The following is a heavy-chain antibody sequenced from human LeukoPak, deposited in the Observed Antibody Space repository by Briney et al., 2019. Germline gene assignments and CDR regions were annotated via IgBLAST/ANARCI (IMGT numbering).Heavy chain of an antibody. CDR2: INHSGST. D-gene: IGHD3-22*01. J-gene: IGHJ4*02. V-gene: IGHV4-34*01. CDR3: ARGPKRITMIVVVITTPFDY. Sequence: SETLSLTCAVYGGSFSGYYWSWIRQPPGKGLEWIGEINHSGSTNYNPSLKSRVTISVGTSKNQFSLKLSSVTAADTAVYYCARGPKRITMIVVVITTPFDYWGQGTLVTVSS. CDR1: GGSFSGYY.